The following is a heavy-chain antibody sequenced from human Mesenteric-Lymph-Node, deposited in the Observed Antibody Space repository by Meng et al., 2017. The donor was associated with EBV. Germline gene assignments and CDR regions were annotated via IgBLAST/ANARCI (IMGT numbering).Heavy chain of an antibody. CDR3: ARQNYDILTGYYSQPQWVDY. D-gene: IGHD3-9*01. J-gene: IGHJ4*02. V-gene: IGHV4-61*01. CDR1: GGSVSSGSYY. Sequence: GPGVVERCQTLSLPCPVSGGSVSSGSYYWSWIRQPPGKGLEWIGYIYYSGSTNYNPSLKSRVTISVDTSKNQFSLQLSSVTAADTAVYYCARQNYDILTGYYSQPQWVDYWGQGTLVTVSS. CDR2: IYYSGST.